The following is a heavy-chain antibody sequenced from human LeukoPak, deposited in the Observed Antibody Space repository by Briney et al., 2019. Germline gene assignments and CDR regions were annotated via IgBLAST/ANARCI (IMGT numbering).Heavy chain of an antibody. CDR1: GYILTTYY. J-gene: IGHJ4*02. CDR2: IYPRDGST. Sequence: GASVTVSCKASGYILTTYYIHWVRQAPGQGLEWMGMIYPRDGSTSYAQKFQGRVTVTRDASTSTVHMELSGLRSEDTAVYYCARDQEAFDYWGQGTLVTVSS. CDR3: ARDQEAFDY. V-gene: IGHV1-46*01.